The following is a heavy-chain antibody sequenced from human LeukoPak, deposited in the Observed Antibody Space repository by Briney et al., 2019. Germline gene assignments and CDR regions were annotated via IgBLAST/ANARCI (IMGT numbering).Heavy chain of an antibody. CDR2: INLNSGGT. V-gene: IGHV1-2*02. CDR1: GYTFTGFY. Sequence: ASVKVSFKASGYTFTGFYIHWVRQAPGQGLEWMGWINLNSGGTDYAQRFQGRIIMTRDTSITTAYMELSSLTSDDTAIYYCASRPDTSSVTLFDYWGQGALVTVSS. CDR3: ASRPDTSSVTLFDY. D-gene: IGHD6-19*01. J-gene: IGHJ4*02.